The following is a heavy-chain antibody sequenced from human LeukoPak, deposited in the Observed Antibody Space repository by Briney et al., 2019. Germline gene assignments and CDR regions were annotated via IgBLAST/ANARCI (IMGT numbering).Heavy chain of an antibody. Sequence: GGSLRLSCAASGFTFSNYAMSWVRQAPGKGLEWVSVISGSGATTDHADSVMGRFPISRNNSKNTLFLQLDTLRATDPAVYFCAKGLWGAYYYGMDVGGQGTRVTVS. CDR3: AKGLWGAYYYGMDV. J-gene: IGHJ6*02. CDR2: ISGSGATT. D-gene: IGHD3-16*01. CDR1: GFTFSNYA. V-gene: IGHV3-23*01.